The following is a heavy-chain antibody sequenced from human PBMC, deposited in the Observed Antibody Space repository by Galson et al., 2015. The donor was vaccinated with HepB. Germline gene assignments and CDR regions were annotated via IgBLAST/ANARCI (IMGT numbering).Heavy chain of an antibody. D-gene: IGHD3-10*01. V-gene: IGHV3-30*04. CDR1: GFTFSSYA. J-gene: IGHJ4*02. CDR3: ARDQGLLWFGEAYFDY. Sequence: SLRLSCAASGFTFSSYAMHWVRQAPGKGLEWVAVISYDGSNKYYADSVKGRFTIARDNSKNTLYLQMNSLRAEDTAVYYCARDQGLLWFGEAYFDYWGQGPLVCVTS. CDR2: ISYDGSNK.